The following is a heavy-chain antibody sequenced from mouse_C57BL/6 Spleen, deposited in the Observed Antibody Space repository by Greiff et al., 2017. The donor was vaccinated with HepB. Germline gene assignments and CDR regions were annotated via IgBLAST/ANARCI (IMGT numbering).Heavy chain of an antibody. J-gene: IGHJ4*01. Sequence: EVQLVESEGGLVQPGRSMKLSCTASGFTFSDYYMAWVRQVPEKGLEWVANINYDGSSTYYLDSLKSRFIISRDNAKNILYLQMSSLKSEDTATYYCAREGAYYSNAMDYWGQGTSVTVSS. CDR3: AREGAYYSNAMDY. CDR2: INYDGSST. CDR1: GFTFSDYY. V-gene: IGHV5-16*01. D-gene: IGHD2-5*01.